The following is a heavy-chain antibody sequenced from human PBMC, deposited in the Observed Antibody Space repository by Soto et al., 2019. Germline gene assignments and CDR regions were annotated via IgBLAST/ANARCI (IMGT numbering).Heavy chain of an antibody. CDR1: GGSFNTYS. V-gene: IGHV1-69*06. Sequence: SVKVSCKASGGSFNTYSISWVRQAPGQGLEWMGGIIPVFGRVSYSPSFQGQVTISADKSISTVYLQWSSLKASDTAMYYCARGQTHFDYWGQGTLVTVSS. J-gene: IGHJ4*02. CDR2: IIPVFGRV. CDR3: ARGQTHFDY.